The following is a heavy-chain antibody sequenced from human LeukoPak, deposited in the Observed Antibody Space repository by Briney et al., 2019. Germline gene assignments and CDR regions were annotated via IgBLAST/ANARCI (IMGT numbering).Heavy chain of an antibody. CDR2: IYHSGST. V-gene: IGHV4-38-2*02. J-gene: IGHJ4*02. CDR1: GYSINRGYH. CDR3: ARHYLYDTSGDGTYYFDY. D-gene: IGHD3-22*01. Sequence: SETLSLTCIVSGYSINRGYHWGWIRQPPGKGLEWIGSIYHSGSTYYNPSLKGRVTISIDTSKNQFSLKLSSVTAADTAGYYCARHYLYDTSGDGTYYFDYWGQGALVTVSS.